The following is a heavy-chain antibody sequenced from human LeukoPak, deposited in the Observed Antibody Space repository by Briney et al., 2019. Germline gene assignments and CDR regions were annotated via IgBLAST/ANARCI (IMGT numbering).Heavy chain of an antibody. CDR2: IYYSGST. Sequence: PSETLSLTCTVSGGSISSSSYYWGWIRQPPGKGLEWIGSIYYSGSTYYNPSLKSRVTTSVDTSKNQFSLKLSSVTAADTAVYYCARDRRYYGSGSYSNGAFDIWGQGTMVTVSS. J-gene: IGHJ3*02. CDR1: GGSISSSSYY. CDR3: ARDRRYYGSGSYSNGAFDI. V-gene: IGHV4-39*07. D-gene: IGHD3-10*01.